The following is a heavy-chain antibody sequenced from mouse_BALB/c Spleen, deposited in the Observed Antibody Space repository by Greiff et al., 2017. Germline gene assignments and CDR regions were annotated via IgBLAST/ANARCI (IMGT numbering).Heavy chain of an antibody. CDR2: IAPGSGST. D-gene: IGHD1-1*02. Sequence: DLVKPGASVKLSCKASGYTFTSYWINWIKQRPGQGLEWIGRIAPGSGSTYYNEMFKGKATLTVDTSSSTAYIQLSSLSSEDSAVYFCERQENSYGSYVAWFAYWGQGTLVTVSA. V-gene: IGHV1S41*01. CDR1: GYTFTSYW. J-gene: IGHJ3*01. CDR3: ERQENSYGSYVAWFAY.